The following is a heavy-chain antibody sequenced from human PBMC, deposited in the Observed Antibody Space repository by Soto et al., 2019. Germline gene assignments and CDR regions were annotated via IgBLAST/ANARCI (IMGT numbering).Heavy chain of an antibody. CDR1: GFTVSSNY. Sequence: GGSLRLSCAASGFTVSSNYMSWVRQAPGKGLEWVSVIYSGGSTYYADSVKGRFTISRDNSKNTLYLQMNSLRAEDTAVYYCARGTGYSSGWFYYWGQGTLVTVSS. V-gene: IGHV3-53*01. CDR3: ARGTGYSSGWFYY. J-gene: IGHJ4*02. CDR2: IYSGGST. D-gene: IGHD6-19*01.